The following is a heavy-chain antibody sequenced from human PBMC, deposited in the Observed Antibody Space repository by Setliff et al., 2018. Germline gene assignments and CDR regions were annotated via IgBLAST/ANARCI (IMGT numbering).Heavy chain of an antibody. CDR2: IYYSGST. J-gene: IGHJ3*02. Sequence: SETLSLTCTVSGGSISSHYWSWIRQPPGKGLEWIGSIYYSGSTNYNPSLKSRVTISVDTSKNQFSLKLSSVTAADTAAYYCARVFYYDILTYAFDIWGQGTMVTVSS. CDR3: ARVFYYDILTYAFDI. D-gene: IGHD3-9*01. V-gene: IGHV4-59*11. CDR1: GGSISSHY.